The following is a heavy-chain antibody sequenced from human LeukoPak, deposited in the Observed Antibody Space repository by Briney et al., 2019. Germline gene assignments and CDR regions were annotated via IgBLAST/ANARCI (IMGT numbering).Heavy chain of an antibody. CDR1: GFTFSSYE. Sequence: PGGSLRLSCAASGFTFSSYEMNWVRRAPGKGLEWVAYISSSGSSIYYADSVKGRFTISRDNAKNSLYLQMNSVRAADTAVYYCAHVKARSGSTFDIWGQGKMVTVSS. V-gene: IGHV3-48*03. J-gene: IGHJ3*02. D-gene: IGHD3-10*01. CDR3: AHVKARSGSTFDI. CDR2: ISSSGSSI.